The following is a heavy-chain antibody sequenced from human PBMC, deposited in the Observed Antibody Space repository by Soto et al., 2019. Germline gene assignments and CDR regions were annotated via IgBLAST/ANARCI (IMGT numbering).Heavy chain of an antibody. Sequence: EVQLLESGGGFIHPGGSLRLSCAASGFSFSSFAMNWVRQAPGKGLEWVSIISGSADSTFYADSVKGRFTISRDNSKSTLYLQINSLRAEDTAVYYCAKTRGAMIYAISVYGMDVWGQGTTVTVSS. CDR2: ISGSADST. V-gene: IGHV3-23*01. CDR3: AKTRGAMIYAISVYGMDV. D-gene: IGHD2-8*01. J-gene: IGHJ6*02. CDR1: GFSFSSFA.